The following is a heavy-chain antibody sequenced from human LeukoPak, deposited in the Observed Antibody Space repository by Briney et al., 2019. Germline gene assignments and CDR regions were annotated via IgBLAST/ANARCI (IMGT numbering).Heavy chain of an antibody. CDR2: IIPILGIA. CDR1: GGTFSSYA. Sequence: GASVKVSCKASGGTFSSYAIGWVRQAPGQGLEWMGRIIPILGIANYAQKFQGRVTITADKSTSTAYMELSSLRSEDTAVYYCARDFQQAYGDYGDYFDYWGQGTLVTVSS. CDR3: ARDFQQAYGDYGDYFDY. V-gene: IGHV1-69*04. J-gene: IGHJ4*02. D-gene: IGHD4-17*01.